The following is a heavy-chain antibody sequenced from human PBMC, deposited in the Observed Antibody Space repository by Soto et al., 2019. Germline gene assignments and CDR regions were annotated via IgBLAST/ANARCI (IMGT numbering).Heavy chain of an antibody. J-gene: IGHJ6*02. CDR2: ISYDGSNK. Sequence: QVQLVESGGGMVQPGRSLRLSCAASGFTFSSYAMHWVRQAPGKGLEWVAVISYDGSNKYYADSVKGRFTISRDDSKNTLYLQMNSLRAEDTAVYYCARGGDDYGDYHYYYYYGMDVWGQGTKFTVSS. CDR3: ARGGDDYGDYHYYYYYGMDV. CDR1: GFTFSSYA. V-gene: IGHV3-30-3*01. D-gene: IGHD4-17*01.